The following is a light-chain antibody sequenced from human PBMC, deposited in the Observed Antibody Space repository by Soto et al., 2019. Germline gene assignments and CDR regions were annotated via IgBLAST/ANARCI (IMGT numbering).Light chain of an antibody. CDR3: RSYTSSSTLYV. J-gene: IGLJ1*01. CDR2: DVS. CDR1: SSDVGGDYY. V-gene: IGLV2-14*01. Sequence: QSVLTQPASVSGSPGQSITISCTGSSSDVGGDYYVSWYQQHPGKAPKLMIYDVSNRPSGVPNRFSGSKSGNSASLAITGLQAEDEAYYCCRSYTSSSTLYVFGTGTKVTVL.